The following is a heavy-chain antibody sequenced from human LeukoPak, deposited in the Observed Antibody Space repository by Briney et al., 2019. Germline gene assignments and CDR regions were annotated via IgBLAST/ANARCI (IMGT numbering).Heavy chain of an antibody. V-gene: IGHV4-59*01. CDR1: GGSISSYY. CDR2: IYNGDT. J-gene: IGHJ3*02. CDR3: ARYRAFDI. Sequence: SETLSLTCTVSGGSISSYYWSWIRQPPGKGLEWIGYIYNGDTNYNPSLKSRVTISVDTYRNQFSLKLTSVTAADTAVYYCARYRAFDIWSQGTLVTVSS.